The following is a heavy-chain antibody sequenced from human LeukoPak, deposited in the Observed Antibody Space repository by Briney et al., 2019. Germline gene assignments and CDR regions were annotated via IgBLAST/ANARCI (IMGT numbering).Heavy chain of an antibody. CDR3: ARLTFTATTFVY. Sequence: GGSLRLSCVASGFSISNYWMSWVRQAPGKGLEWVANINPDGSVKYHVDSVKGRFTISRDNGENSLYLQMNSLRAEDTAVYYCARLTFTATTFVYWGQGALVTVS. D-gene: IGHD5-24*01. V-gene: IGHV3-7*01. CDR2: INPDGSVK. J-gene: IGHJ4*02. CDR1: GFSISNYW.